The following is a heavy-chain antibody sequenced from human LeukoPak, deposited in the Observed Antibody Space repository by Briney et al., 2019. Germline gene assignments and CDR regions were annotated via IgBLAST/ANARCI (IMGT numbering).Heavy chain of an antibody. V-gene: IGHV3-64*01. D-gene: IGHD3-10*01. CDR3: ARGGIKGPHDAYDI. CDR2: ISGNGGST. CDR1: GFTFSNYA. Sequence: PGGSLRLSCAASGFTFSNYAMHWVRQAPGKGLQYVSAISGNGGSTWYVNSVKGRFIISRDNSKNTLYLQMDSLRAEDMAVYFCARGGIKGPHDAYDIWGQGTVVTLSS. J-gene: IGHJ3*02.